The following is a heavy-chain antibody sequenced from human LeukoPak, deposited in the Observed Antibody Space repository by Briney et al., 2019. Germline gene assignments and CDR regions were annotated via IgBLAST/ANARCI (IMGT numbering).Heavy chain of an antibody. V-gene: IGHV1-69*05. Sequence: SVKVSCKASGGTFSSYAISWVRQAPGQGLEWMGRIIPIFGTANYAQKFQGRVTITTDESASTAYMELSSLRSEDTAVYYCARDEMYYYDSSYWFDPWGQGTLVTVSS. J-gene: IGHJ5*02. CDR2: IIPIFGTA. D-gene: IGHD3-22*01. CDR1: GGTFSSYA. CDR3: ARDEMYYYDSSYWFDP.